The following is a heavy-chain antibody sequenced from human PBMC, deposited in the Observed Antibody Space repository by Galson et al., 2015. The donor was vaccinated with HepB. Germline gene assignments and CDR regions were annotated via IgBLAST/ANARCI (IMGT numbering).Heavy chain of an antibody. V-gene: IGHV3-11*06. D-gene: IGHD4-17*01. CDR1: GFTFSDYY. CDR3: ARVADSDYGDHSRFDS. CDR2: VSSGTIYT. J-gene: IGHJ4*02. Sequence: SLRLSCAASGFTFSDYYMSWIRQAPGKGLEWLSYVSSGTIYTNYADSVKGRFTISRDNVKNSMYLQMNRLRAEDTAVYYCARVADSDYGDHSRFDSWGQGTLVTVSS.